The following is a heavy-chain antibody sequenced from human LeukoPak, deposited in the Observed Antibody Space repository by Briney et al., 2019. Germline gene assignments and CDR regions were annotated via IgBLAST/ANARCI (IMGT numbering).Heavy chain of an antibody. Sequence: GGSLRLSCAASGFTFSSSAMHWDRQAPDKGLEWVAVISYDGSNKYYADSVKGRFTISRDNSKNTLYLQMNSLRADDTAVYYCARDRDSSGWYEGFDYWGQGTLVTVSS. V-gene: IGHV3-30-3*01. CDR2: ISYDGSNK. CDR3: ARDRDSSGWYEGFDY. D-gene: IGHD6-19*01. J-gene: IGHJ4*02. CDR1: GFTFSSSA.